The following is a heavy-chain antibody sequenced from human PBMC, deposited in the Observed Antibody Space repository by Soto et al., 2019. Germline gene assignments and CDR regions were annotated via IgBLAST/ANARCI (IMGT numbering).Heavy chain of an antibody. J-gene: IGHJ6*03. CDR3: ARRARPDFYYMDV. CDR1: GFTLSGYA. CDR2: ISSNGVGT. D-gene: IGHD6-6*01. V-gene: IGHV3-64*01. Sequence: EVQLAESGGGLAQPGGSLRLSCAASGFTLSGYAMDWVRQAPGKGLEYVSGISSNGVGTYYANSVQGRFTISRDNSKNTVYLQMGSLRPEDMAVYYCARRARPDFYYMDVCGTGTTVTVSS.